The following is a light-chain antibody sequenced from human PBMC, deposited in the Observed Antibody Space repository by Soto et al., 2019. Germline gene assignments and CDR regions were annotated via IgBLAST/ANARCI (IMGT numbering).Light chain of an antibody. J-gene: IGKJ1*01. Sequence: ELVMTQSPATLSVSPGERATLSCRASQSVSSKLAWYQQKPGQAPRLLIYGASTRATGIPARFSGSGSGTEFTLTISGLHSEDFAVYYCQQYNNGPWTFGQGTKVDIK. CDR1: QSVSSK. V-gene: IGKV3-15*01. CDR3: QQYNNGPWT. CDR2: GAS.